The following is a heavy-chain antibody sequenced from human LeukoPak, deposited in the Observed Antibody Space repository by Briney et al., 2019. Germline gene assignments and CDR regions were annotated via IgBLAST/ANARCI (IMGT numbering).Heavy chain of an antibody. CDR1: GFTFSSYG. D-gene: IGHD3-22*01. J-gene: IGHJ4*02. V-gene: IGHV3-30*18. CDR2: ISYDGSNK. Sequence: GGSLRLSCAAPGFTFSSYGMHWVRQAPGKGLEWVAVISYDGSNKYYADSVKGRFTISRDNSKNTLYLQMNSLRAEDTAVYYCAKVAYYYDSSGYYYDYWGQGTLVTVSS. CDR3: AKVAYYYDSSGYYYDY.